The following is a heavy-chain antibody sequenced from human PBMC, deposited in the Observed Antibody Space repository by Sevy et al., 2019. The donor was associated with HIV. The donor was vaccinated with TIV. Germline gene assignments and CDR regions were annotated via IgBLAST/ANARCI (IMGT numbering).Heavy chain of an antibody. D-gene: IGHD5-18*01. CDR3: STDIVVQSGYSYDFSRINPDFSHNSGADV. CDR2: IVNDPDGGTT. V-gene: IGHV3-15*04. Sequence: GGSLRLSCVASGFTFRNAWMTWVRQVPGKGLEWVGRIVNDPDGGTTEYVAPVKGRFIISRDDSKNTLYLQMNSLKTEDTAVYYCSTDIVVQSGYSYDFSRINPDFSHNSGADVWGQGTTVTVSS. CDR1: GFTFRNAW. J-gene: IGHJ6*02.